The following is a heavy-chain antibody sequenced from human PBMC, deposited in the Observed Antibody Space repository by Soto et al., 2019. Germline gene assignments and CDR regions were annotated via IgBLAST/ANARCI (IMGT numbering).Heavy chain of an antibody. D-gene: IGHD4-4*01. V-gene: IGHV3-74*01. CDR3: ARDPPGDVFHSSYYGMDV. J-gene: IGHJ6*02. Sequence: VGSLRLSGAASGFTFSSYWMHWVRQAPGKGLVWVSRINSDGSSTSYADSVKGRFTISRDNAKNTLYLQMNSLRAEDTAVYYCARDPPGDVFHSSYYGMDVWGQGTTVTVSS. CDR1: GFTFSSYW. CDR2: INSDGSST.